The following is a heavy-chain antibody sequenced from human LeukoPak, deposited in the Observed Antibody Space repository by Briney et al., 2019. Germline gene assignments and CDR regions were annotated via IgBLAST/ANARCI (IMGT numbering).Heavy chain of an antibody. V-gene: IGHV4-34*01. CDR1: GGSISNYY. D-gene: IGHD2-15*01. CDR3: ARILGYCSGGSCRDY. Sequence: SETLSLTCSVSGGSISNYYWNWIRQPPGKGLEWIGEINHSGSTNYNPSLKSRVTISVDTSKNQFSLKLSSVTAADTAVYYCARILGYCSGGSCRDYWGQGTLVTVSP. J-gene: IGHJ4*02. CDR2: INHSGST.